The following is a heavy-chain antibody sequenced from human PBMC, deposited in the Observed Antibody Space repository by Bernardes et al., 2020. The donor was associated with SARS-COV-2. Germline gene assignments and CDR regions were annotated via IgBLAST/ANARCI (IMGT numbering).Heavy chain of an antibody. CDR3: AKRRVEWELLHYFDS. CDR1: GFTFSSYT. J-gene: IGHJ4*02. D-gene: IGHD1-26*01. CDR2: ITDSGDST. V-gene: IGHV3-23*01. Sequence: GGSLRLSCEVSGFTFSSYTMNWVRQAPGKGLEWVSTITDSGDSTYYADSVKVRFTISRDNSKDRLYLQMNSLRAEDTAVYFCAKRRVEWELLHYFDSWGQGTLVTVSS.